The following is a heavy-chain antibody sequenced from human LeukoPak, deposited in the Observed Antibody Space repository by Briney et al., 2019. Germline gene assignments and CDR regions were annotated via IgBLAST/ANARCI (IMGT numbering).Heavy chain of an antibody. Sequence: PSQTLSLTCTVSGGSISSGGYYWSWLRQHPGKGLEWIGYIYYSGSTYYNPSLKSRVTISVDTSKNQFSLKLSSVTAADTAVYYCASLDYGDYGGSRQFWGQGTLVTVSS. CDR3: ASLDYGDYGGSRQF. J-gene: IGHJ4*02. V-gene: IGHV4-31*03. CDR2: IYYSGST. D-gene: IGHD4-17*01. CDR1: GGSISSGGYY.